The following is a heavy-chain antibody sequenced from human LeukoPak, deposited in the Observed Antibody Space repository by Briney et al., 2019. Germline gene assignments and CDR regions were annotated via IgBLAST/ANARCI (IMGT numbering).Heavy chain of an antibody. CDR3: ARAKRTDTFDY. Sequence: PSETLSLTCTVSGGSISSYYWSWIRQPPGKGLEWIGYIYYSGSTNYNPSLKSRVTISVDTSKNQFSLKLSSVTAADTAVYYCARAKRTDTFDYWGQGTLVTVPS. J-gene: IGHJ4*02. D-gene: IGHD1-1*01. CDR1: GGSISSYY. V-gene: IGHV4-59*01. CDR2: IYYSGST.